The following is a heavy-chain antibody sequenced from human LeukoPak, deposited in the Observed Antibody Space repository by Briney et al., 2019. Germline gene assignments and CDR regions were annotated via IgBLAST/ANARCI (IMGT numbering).Heavy chain of an antibody. Sequence: GRSLRLSCAASGFTFSSYEMNWVRQAPGKGLEWVSYISGSGDTIWYADFVKGRFTISRDNAKNSLYLQMNSLRGEDTAVYYCSRDGGRAVAGAADCWGQGTLVTVSS. CDR2: ISGSGDTI. J-gene: IGHJ4*02. CDR3: SRDGGRAVAGAADC. V-gene: IGHV3-48*03. D-gene: IGHD6-19*01. CDR1: GFTFSSYE.